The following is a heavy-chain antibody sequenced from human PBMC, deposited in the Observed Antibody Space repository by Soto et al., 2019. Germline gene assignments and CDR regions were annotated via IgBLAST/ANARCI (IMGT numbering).Heavy chain of an antibody. Sequence: QVQLMQSGAEVKKPGASVKVSCEASGDTFTDCYIHWVRQAPGQGLEWMGTVNPSGGHTTYAQHFLGRVTMTRDTSTSTLYMELTSLTSDDTAVYYCARGGHVVVVTAALDYWGQGTIVTVSP. CDR3: ARGGHVVVVTAALDY. CDR1: GDTFTDCY. D-gene: IGHD2-21*02. CDR2: VNPSGGHT. V-gene: IGHV1-46*01. J-gene: IGHJ4*02.